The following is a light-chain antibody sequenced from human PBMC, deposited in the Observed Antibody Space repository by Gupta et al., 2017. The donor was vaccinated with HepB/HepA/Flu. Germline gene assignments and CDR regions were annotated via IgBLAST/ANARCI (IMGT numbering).Light chain of an antibody. Sequence: EIVLTQSPATLSLSPGERATLSCRASQNIRGYLAWYQQKPGQSPRLLIPDASNRATGIPARFSGSGSGTDFTLTISSLEPEDFAVYFCQHRGNWPRTFGGGTKVEIK. CDR1: QNIRGY. V-gene: IGKV3-11*01. CDR3: QHRGNWPRT. J-gene: IGKJ4*01. CDR2: DAS.